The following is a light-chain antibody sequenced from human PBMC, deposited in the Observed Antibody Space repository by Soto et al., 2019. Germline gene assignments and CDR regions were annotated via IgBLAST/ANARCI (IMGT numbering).Light chain of an antibody. CDR2: EVS. V-gene: IGLV2-14*01. CDR1: NSDVGDYDY. CDR3: SSYTSTTDYV. Sequence: QSALTQPASVSGSPGRSITISCTGTNSDVGDYDYVSWYQQRPGTAPQLIIYEVSYRPSGVSNRFSGSKSGNTASLTISGLQPDDEADYYCSSYTSTTDYVFGTGTKVTV. J-gene: IGLJ1*01.